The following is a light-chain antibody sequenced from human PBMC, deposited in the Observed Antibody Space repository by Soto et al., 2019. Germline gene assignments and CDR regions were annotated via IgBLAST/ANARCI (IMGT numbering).Light chain of an antibody. CDR3: AAWDDSLNAL. CDR1: SSNIGNNY. V-gene: IGLV1-51*01. CDR2: DNN. J-gene: IGLJ1*01. Sequence: QSVLTQPPSVSAAPGQKVTISCSGSSSNIGNNYVSWYQQLPGTAPKLLIYDNNKRPSGVPDRFSGSKSGTSASLAISGLQPEDEADYYCAAWDDSLNALFGTGTKLTVL.